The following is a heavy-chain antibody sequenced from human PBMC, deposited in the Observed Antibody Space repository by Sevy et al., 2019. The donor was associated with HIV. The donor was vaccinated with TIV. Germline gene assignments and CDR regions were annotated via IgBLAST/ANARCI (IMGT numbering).Heavy chain of an antibody. D-gene: IGHD2-21*02. V-gene: IGHV4-34*01. CDR1: GGSFSGYY. CDR3: ARRPGYGGNSGAFDI. J-gene: IGHJ3*02. Sequence: SETLSLTCAVYGGSFSGYYWSWIRQPPGKGLEWIGEINHSGSTNYNPSLKSRVTISVDTSKNQFSLKLSSVTAADTAVYYCARRPGYGGNSGAFDIWGQGTMVTVSS. CDR2: INHSGST.